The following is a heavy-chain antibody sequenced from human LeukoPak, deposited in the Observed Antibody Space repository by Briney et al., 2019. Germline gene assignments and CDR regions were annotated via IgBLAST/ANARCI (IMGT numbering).Heavy chain of an antibody. D-gene: IGHD1-20*01. CDR1: GFTFTTYW. CDR3: ARASNWKYDY. Sequence: GGSLRLSCAASGFTFTTYWMHGVRQAPGKGLVWVSRSNSDGSSTSYADSVKGRFTISRDNAKNTLYLQMNSLRAEDTAVYYCARASNWKYDYWGQGTLVTVSS. J-gene: IGHJ4*02. CDR2: SNSDGSST. V-gene: IGHV3-74*01.